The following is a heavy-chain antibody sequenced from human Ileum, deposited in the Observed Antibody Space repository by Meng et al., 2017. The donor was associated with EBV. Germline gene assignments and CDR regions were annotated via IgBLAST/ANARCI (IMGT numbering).Heavy chain of an antibody. CDR1: GFTFSSYW. CDR2: INENGATT. J-gene: IGHJ4*02. D-gene: IGHD6-6*01. Sequence: EVQLVESGGALVQPGGSLRLSCAASGFTFSSYWMHWVRQVPGKRLVWVSRINENGATTTYADSVRGRFTIFRDNAKNTLYLQMNSLRAEDTAVYYCSRDLVGSDDYWGQGTLVTVSS. CDR3: SRDLVGSDDY. V-gene: IGHV3-74*01.